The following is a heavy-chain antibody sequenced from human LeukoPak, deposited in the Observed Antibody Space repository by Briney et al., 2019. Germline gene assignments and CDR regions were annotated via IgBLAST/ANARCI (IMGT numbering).Heavy chain of an antibody. CDR3: ARALRSGELSLSSHFDY. CDR1: GYTFTSCG. Sequence: GASVKVSCKASGYTFTSCGISWVRQAPGQGLEWMGWISAYNGNTNYAQKLQGRVTMTTDTSTSTAYMELRSLRSDDTAVYYCARALRSGELSLSSHFDYWGQGTLVTVSS. V-gene: IGHV1-18*01. J-gene: IGHJ4*02. CDR2: ISAYNGNT. D-gene: IGHD3-16*02.